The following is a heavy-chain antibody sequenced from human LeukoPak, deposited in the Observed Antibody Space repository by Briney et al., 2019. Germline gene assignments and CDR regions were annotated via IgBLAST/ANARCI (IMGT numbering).Heavy chain of an antibody. CDR2: IKAGGSEK. D-gene: IGHD1-26*01. CDR1: GFSLSGHR. J-gene: IGHJ4*02. Sequence: GGSLRLSCATSGFSLSGHRMNWVRQPPGKGLEWVANIKAGGSEKYYVDSVKGRFTISRDDAKRTVDLQMDNLRTEDTAVYYCAYRNNFEYWGQGTLVTVLS. CDR3: AYRNNFEY. V-gene: IGHV3-7*05.